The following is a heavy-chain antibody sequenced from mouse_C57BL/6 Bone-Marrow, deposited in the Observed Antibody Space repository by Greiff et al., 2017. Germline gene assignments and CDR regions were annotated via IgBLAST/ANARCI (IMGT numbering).Heavy chain of an antibody. CDR3: ARGGGYDDAMDY. CDR1: GYAFSSYW. D-gene: IGHD2-2*01. CDR2: IYPGDGDT. V-gene: IGHV1-80*01. Sequence: QVHVKQSGAELVKPGASVKISCKASGYAFSSYWMNWVKQRPGKGLEWIGQIYPGDGDTNYNGKFKGKATLTADKSSSTAYMQLSSLTSEDSAVYFCARGGGYDDAMDYWGQGTSVTVSS. J-gene: IGHJ4*01.